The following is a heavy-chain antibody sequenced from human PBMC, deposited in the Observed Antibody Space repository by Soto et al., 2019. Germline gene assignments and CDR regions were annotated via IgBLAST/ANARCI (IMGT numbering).Heavy chain of an antibody. Sequence: SETLSLTCTVSGGSISSSSYYWAWIRQPPGKGLEWIGNIYYSGSTYYNSSLESRVTISVDTSKNQFSLKLSSVTAADTAVYYRARHYPFGSGSYSPYYFDSWGQGTLVTISS. CDR3: ARHYPFGSGSYSPYYFDS. J-gene: IGHJ4*02. CDR2: IYYSGST. D-gene: IGHD3-10*01. CDR1: GGSISSSSYY. V-gene: IGHV4-39*01.